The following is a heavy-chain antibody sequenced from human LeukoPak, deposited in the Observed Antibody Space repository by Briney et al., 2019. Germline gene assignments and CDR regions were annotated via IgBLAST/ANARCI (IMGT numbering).Heavy chain of an antibody. CDR3: AKDRAYYYDSSGFDY. CDR2: ISWNSGSI. CDR1: GFTFDDYA. J-gene: IGHJ4*02. V-gene: IGHV3-9*01. D-gene: IGHD3-22*01. Sequence: GGSLRLSCAASGFTFDDYAMHWVRQAPGKGLEWVSGISWNSGSIGYADSVKGRFTISRDNAKNSLYLQMNSLRAEDTALYYCAKDRAYYYDSSGFDYWDQGTLVTVSS.